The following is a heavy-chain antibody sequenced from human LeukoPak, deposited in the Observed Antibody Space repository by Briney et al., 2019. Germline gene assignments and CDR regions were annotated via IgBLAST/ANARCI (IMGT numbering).Heavy chain of an antibody. J-gene: IGHJ4*02. V-gene: IGHV4-59*01. CDR2: MYYSGST. CDR3: ARDDGYNFWYFDY. D-gene: IGHD5-24*01. Sequence: SETLSLTCTVSGGSISSYYWSWIRQPPGKGLEWIAYMYYSGSTNYNPSLKSRVTISVDTSKNQFSLKLSSVTAADTAVYYCARDDGYNFWYFDYWGQGTLVTASS. CDR1: GGSISSYY.